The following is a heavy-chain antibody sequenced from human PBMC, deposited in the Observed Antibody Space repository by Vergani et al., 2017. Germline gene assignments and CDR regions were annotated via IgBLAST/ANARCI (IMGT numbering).Heavy chain of an antibody. D-gene: IGHD3-10*01. J-gene: IGHJ4*02. Sequence: QLQLQESGSGLVKPSQTLSLTCAVSGDSITNGGFSWNWIRQPPGKGPEWIGYIFPSGNSDYNPSLKNRVSISLDKSKNQFSLWVNSVTAADTAVYFCARTEYYYGSGSYYYYFDYWGQGTLVTVSS. CDR3: ARTEYYYGSGSYYYYFDY. CDR1: GDSITNGGFS. V-gene: IGHV4-30-2*01. CDR2: IFPSGNS.